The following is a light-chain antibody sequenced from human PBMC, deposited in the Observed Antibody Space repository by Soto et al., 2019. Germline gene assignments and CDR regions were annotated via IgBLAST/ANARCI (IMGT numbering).Light chain of an antibody. CDR3: QHYNSYSEA. CDR2: KAS. CDR1: QSISSW. Sequence: DIQMTHSPSTLSASVGDIVTITCRASQSISSWLAWYQQKPGKAPKLLIYKASTLKSGVPSRFSGSGSGTEFTPTISSLQPDDFATYYCQHYNSYSEAFGQGTKVDIK. J-gene: IGKJ1*01. V-gene: IGKV1-5*03.